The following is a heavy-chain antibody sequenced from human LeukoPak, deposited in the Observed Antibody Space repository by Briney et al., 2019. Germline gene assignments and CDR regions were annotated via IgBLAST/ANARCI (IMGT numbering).Heavy chain of an antibody. Sequence: PSETLSLTCTVSGGSINSGGYYWSWIRQHPGKGLEWIGYIYYSGSTYYNPSLKSRVTISVDTSKNQFSLKLNSVTAADTAVYYCAREVLRSFDPWGQGTLVTVSS. CDR1: GGSINSGGYY. D-gene: IGHD2-8*01. CDR2: IYYSGST. CDR3: AREVLRSFDP. J-gene: IGHJ5*02. V-gene: IGHV4-31*03.